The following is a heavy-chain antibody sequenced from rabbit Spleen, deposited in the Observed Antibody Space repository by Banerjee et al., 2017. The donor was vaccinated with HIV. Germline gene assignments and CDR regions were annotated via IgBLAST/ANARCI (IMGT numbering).Heavy chain of an antibody. D-gene: IGHD8-1*01. CDR2: IDTGSSGFT. V-gene: IGHV1S45*01. CDR3: ARDSGTSFSSYGMDL. CDR1: GFSFNSGYD. Sequence: EQLEESGGDLVQPEGSLTLTCTASGFSFNSGYDMCWVRQAPGKGLEWIACIDTGSSGFTYFASWAKGRFTCSKTSSTTVTLQMTSLTAADTATYFCARDSGTSFSSYGMDLWGPGTLVTVS. J-gene: IGHJ6*01.